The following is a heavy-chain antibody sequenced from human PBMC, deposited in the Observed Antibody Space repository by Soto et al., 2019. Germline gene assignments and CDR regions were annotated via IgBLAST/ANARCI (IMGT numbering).Heavy chain of an antibody. CDR1: GYTFTSYG. V-gene: IGHV1-18*01. D-gene: IGHD2-2*02. Sequence: ASVKVSCKASGYTFTSYGISWVRQAPGQGLEWMGWISAYNGNTNYAQKLQGRVTMTTDTSTSTAYMELRSLRSDDTAVYYCAREYTQAVYDGYYFDYWGQGTLVTVSS. CDR3: AREYTQAVYDGYYFDY. CDR2: ISAYNGNT. J-gene: IGHJ4*02.